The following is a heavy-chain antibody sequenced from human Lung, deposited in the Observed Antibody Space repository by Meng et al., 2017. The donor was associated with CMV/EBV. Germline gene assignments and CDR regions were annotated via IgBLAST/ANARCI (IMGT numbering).Heavy chain of an antibody. V-gene: IGHV1-3*01. CDR1: GYSFTTSA. J-gene: IGHJ4*02. CDR3: ARTGCSSSSCYDY. Sequence: QVQLVQSGAEVRKLGASLKVSCKASGYSFTTSAMHWVRQAPGQRLEWMGWINAGNGNTKYSEKFQSRVTITRDTAASTAYMELSSLRSEDTAVYYCARTGCSSSSCYDYWGQGTLVTVSS. CDR2: INAGNGNT. D-gene: IGHD2-2*01.